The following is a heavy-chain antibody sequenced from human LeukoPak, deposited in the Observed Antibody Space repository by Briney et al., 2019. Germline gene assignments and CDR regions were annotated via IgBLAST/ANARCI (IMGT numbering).Heavy chain of an antibody. D-gene: IGHD2-2*01. V-gene: IGHV3-23*01. CDR3: AEDRYCSSTSCFHYYYGMDV. J-gene: IGHJ6*02. CDR2: ISGSGGST. Sequence: GGSLRLSCAASGFTFSSYGMHWVRQAPGKGLEWVSAISGSGGSTYYADSVKGRFTISRDNSKNTLYLQMNSLRAEDTAVYYCAEDRYCSSTSCFHYYYGMDVWGQGTTVTVSS. CDR1: GFTFSSYG.